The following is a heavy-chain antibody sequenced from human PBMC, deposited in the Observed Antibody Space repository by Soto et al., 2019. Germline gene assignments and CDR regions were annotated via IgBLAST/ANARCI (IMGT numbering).Heavy chain of an antibody. D-gene: IGHD4-17*01. J-gene: IGHJ4*02. CDR1: GFTFSSYG. CDR3: ARVGGTVTSDF. Sequence: QVQLVESGGGVVQPGKSLRLSCAAAGFTFSSYGMHWVRQAPGKGLEWLAMIYYDGNNKYYADSVKGRFTISRDNSRNTLYLQMNSLRAEDTGIDYCARVGGTVTSDFWGQGTLVNVSS. CDR2: IYYDGNNK. V-gene: IGHV3-33*08.